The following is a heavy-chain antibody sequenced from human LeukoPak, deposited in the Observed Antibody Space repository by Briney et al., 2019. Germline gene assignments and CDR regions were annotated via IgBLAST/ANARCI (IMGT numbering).Heavy chain of an antibody. J-gene: IGHJ6*02. CDR2: ISYDGSNK. Sequence: GGSLRLSCAASGFTFSSYGMHWVRQAPGKGLEWVAVISYDGSNKYYADSVKGRFTISRDNSKNTLYLQMNSLRAEDTAVYYCAKSVSSFGELFNGMDVWGQGTTVTVSS. CDR1: GFTFSSYG. V-gene: IGHV3-30*18. CDR3: AKSVSSFGELFNGMDV. D-gene: IGHD3-10*01.